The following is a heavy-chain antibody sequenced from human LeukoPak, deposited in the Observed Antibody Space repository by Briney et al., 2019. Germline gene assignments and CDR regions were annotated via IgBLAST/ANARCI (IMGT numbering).Heavy chain of an antibody. CDR1: GYTFTDYY. J-gene: IGHJ4*02. CDR3: ARPFIETPSLGALDY. V-gene: IGHV1-2*02. CDR2: INPDSGGT. Sequence: ASVKVSCKASGYTFTDYYMHWVRQAPGQGLEWMGWINPDSGGTNYAQNFQGKVTMTRDTSISTAYMELSRLRSDDTAVYYCARPFIETPSLGALDYWGQGTLVTVSS. D-gene: IGHD4-23*01.